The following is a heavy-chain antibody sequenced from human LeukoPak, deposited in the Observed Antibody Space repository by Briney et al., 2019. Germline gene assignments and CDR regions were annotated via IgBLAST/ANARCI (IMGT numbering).Heavy chain of an antibody. D-gene: IGHD3-10*01. V-gene: IGHV1-2*02. CDR1: GYTFTGYY. Sequence: ASVKVSCKASGYTFTGYYMHWVRQAPGQGLEWMGWINPSSGGTNYAQKFQGRVTMTRDTSISTAYMELDRLRFDDTAVYYCARDSGEVPDYWGQGTLVTVSS. CDR2: INPSSGGT. CDR3: ARDSGEVPDY. J-gene: IGHJ4*02.